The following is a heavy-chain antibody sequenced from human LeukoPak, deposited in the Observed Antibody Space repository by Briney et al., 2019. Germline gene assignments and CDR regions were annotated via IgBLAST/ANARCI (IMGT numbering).Heavy chain of an antibody. CDR2: INPGNGDT. J-gene: IGHJ6*02. V-gene: IGHV1-3*01. CDR1: GYTFISYA. D-gene: IGHD2-15*01. Sequence: ASVKVSCTASGYTFISYAIHWVRQAPGQRLEWLGWINPGNGDTKYSQNFQGRVTVTSDTSAATAYVELNSLTSEDTAVYYCARERWHCRVNCYSVYYYALDVWGQGTTVTVSS. CDR3: ARERWHCRVNCYSVYYYALDV.